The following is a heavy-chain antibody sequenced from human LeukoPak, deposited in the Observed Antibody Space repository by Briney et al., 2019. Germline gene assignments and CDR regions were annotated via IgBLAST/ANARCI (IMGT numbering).Heavy chain of an antibody. Sequence: SETLSLTCSVSGGSMSDSITWGWVRQPPGKGLEWLANIHDDGRTAPNPSLRSRLAISQDRSKNQFSLKVSSVTAADTAFYYCAKVLTAAGLDLWGQGILVTVSS. D-gene: IGHD6-25*01. CDR1: GGSMSDSIT. CDR3: AKVLTAAGLDL. J-gene: IGHJ5*02. CDR2: IHDDGRT. V-gene: IGHV4/OR15-8*01.